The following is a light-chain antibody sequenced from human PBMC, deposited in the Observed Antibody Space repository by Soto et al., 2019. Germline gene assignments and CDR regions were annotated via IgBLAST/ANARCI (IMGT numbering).Light chain of an antibody. CDR2: DVT. V-gene: IGLV2-11*01. Sequence: QSVLTQPRSVSGSPGQSVTISCTGTSSDVGAYNYVSWNQQHPGKVPKLLIYDVTRRPSGVPDRFSGSKSGNTASLTISGLQAEDEADYYCCSYAGIYTWVFGGGTQLIVL. CDR1: SSDVGAYNY. J-gene: IGLJ3*02. CDR3: CSYAGIYTWV.